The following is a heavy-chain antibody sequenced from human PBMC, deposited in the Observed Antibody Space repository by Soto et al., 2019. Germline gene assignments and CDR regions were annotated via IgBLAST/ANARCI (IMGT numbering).Heavy chain of an antibody. D-gene: IGHD3-22*01. CDR2: IYFTGST. CDR3: ARIYGSNSAGGIY. Sequence: QVQLQESGPGLVMPSQTLSLTCTVSGGSISSGGYYWSWTRQHPGKGLEWIGYIYFTGSTYYSPSLKSRLSISIDTFKNQFSLRLSSVTAADTAVYFCARIYGSNSAGGIYWGQGTLVTVSS. J-gene: IGHJ4*02. V-gene: IGHV4-31*03. CDR1: GGSISSGGYY.